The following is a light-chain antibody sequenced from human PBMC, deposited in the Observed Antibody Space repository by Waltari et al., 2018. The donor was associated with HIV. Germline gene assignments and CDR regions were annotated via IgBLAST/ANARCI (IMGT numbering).Light chain of an antibody. V-gene: IGLV3-25*03. CDR2: KDS. J-gene: IGLJ3*02. Sequence: SYELTQPPSVSVSPGPTARITCSGDALPKQYAYWYQQKPGQAPVLVIYKDSERPSGIPERFSGSSSGTPVTLTISGVQAEDEADYYCQSADSSGTYRVFGGGTKLTVL. CDR3: QSADSSGTYRV. CDR1: ALPKQY.